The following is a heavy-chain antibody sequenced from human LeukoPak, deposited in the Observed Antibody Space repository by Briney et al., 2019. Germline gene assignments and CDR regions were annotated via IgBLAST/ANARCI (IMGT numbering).Heavy chain of an antibody. CDR2: IKRKSDGGTP. D-gene: IGHD3-10*01. CDR1: GFTFSNVR. CDR3: VTGGHYFGT. V-gene: IGHV3-15*01. J-gene: IGHJ5*02. Sequence: GGSLRLSCAASGFTFSNVRMSWVRQAPGKGLEWVGRIKRKSDGGTPDYAAPVKGRFAISRDDSINTLYLQMNSLKTDDTAVYHCVTGGHYFGTWGQGTLVTVSP.